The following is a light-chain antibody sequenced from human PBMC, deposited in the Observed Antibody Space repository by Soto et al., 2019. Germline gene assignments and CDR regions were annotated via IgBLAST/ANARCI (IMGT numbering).Light chain of an antibody. Sequence: QPVLTQPPSVSGAPGQRVTISCTGSSSNIGAGYDVHWYQQLPGTAPKLLIYGNSNRPSGVPDRFSGSKSGTSASLAITGLQAEDEAEYDCQSYDSSLSAYVVFGGGTKLTVL. CDR3: QSYDSSLSAYVV. CDR1: SSNIGAGYD. CDR2: GNS. J-gene: IGLJ2*01. V-gene: IGLV1-40*01.